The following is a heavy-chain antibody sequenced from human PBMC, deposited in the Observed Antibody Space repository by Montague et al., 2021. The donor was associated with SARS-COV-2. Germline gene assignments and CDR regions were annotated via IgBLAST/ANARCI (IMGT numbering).Heavy chain of an antibody. CDR1: GGSFSTYS. CDR3: ARLGDGVVPSPILGVGPYYSYYYMDV. CDR2: IHHGGST. V-gene: IGHV4-34*01. Sequence: SETPSLTCAVHGGSFSTYSWNWIRQPPGKGLECIGEIHHGGSTNYNPSLKSRVTISADTSKNQFSLKLTSVAAADTAVYYCARLGDGVVPSPILGVGPYYSYYYMDVWGKGTTVTVSS. D-gene: IGHD3-10*01. J-gene: IGHJ6*03.